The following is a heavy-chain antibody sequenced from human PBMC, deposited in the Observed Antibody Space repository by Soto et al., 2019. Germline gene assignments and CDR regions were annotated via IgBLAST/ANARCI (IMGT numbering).Heavy chain of an antibody. D-gene: IGHD3-22*01. Sequence: EVQLVESGGGLIQPGGSLRLSCAASGFTFSSNDMNWVRQAPGKGLEWVSLIYSSGSTYYADSVKGRFTISRDNSKNTLYLHMSSLRAEDTAVYHCATRPLLPGAPWGQGTMVTVSS. J-gene: IGHJ3*01. CDR1: GFTFSSND. V-gene: IGHV3-53*01. CDR3: ATRPLLPGAP. CDR2: IYSSGST.